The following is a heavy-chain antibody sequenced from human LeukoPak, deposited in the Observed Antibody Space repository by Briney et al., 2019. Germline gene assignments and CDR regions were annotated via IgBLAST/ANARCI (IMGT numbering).Heavy chain of an antibody. Sequence: GGSLRLSCAASGFTFNNVWMSWVRQAPGKGLEWVGRIKSKTGSGTTDYAAPVKGRFTISRDDSKNTLYLQMNSLKTEDTAVYYCTTVSNSGEFAIYWGQGTLVTVSS. J-gene: IGHJ4*02. CDR2: IKSKTGSGTT. CDR3: TTVSNSGEFAIY. D-gene: IGHD3-16*01. V-gene: IGHV3-15*01. CDR1: GFTFNNVW.